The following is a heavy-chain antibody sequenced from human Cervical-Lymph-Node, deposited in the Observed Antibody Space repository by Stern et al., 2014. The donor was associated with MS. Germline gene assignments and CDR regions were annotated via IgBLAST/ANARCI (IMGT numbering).Heavy chain of an antibody. V-gene: IGHV3-11*01. CDR2: ITTSGSNV. CDR3: VRDKSITDRRLYSWFDP. J-gene: IGHJ5*02. D-gene: IGHD6-6*01. Sequence: VQLVQSGGGLVKPGGSLRLSCAASGFTFSDYYMNWIRQAPGKGLEWVSYITTSGSNVHYADSVKGRFTISRDNAKNSLYLQMNSLRVEDTAIYYCVRDKSITDRRLYSWFDPWGQGTLVTVSS. CDR1: GFTFSDYY.